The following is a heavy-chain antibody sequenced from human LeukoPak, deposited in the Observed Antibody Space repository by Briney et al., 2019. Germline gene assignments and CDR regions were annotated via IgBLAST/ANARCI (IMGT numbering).Heavy chain of an antibody. J-gene: IGHJ4*02. CDR2: ISGDNPGT. D-gene: IGHD2-15*01. Sequence: GGSLRLSCAASGFTFSTYAMSWVRQTPGKGLEWVAAISGDNPGTYHANSVKGRFTISRDNSKNTLHLQMTGLRAEDTAIYYCAKASVGHCSGAFCYQFDSWGQGTLVTVSS. CDR3: AKASVGHCSGAFCYQFDS. CDR1: GFTFSTYA. V-gene: IGHV3-23*01.